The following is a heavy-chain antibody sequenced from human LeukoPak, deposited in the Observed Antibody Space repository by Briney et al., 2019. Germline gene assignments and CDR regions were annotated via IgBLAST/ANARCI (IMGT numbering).Heavy chain of an antibody. J-gene: IGHJ4*02. Sequence: GGSLRLSCAASGFTFSSYSMNWVRQAPGKGLEWVSGINWSGGSTDYADSVKGRFTISRDNAKNSLYLQMNSLRAEDTALYYCARERGGGSGWYYFDYWGQGTLVTVSS. D-gene: IGHD6-19*01. CDR2: INWSGGST. CDR3: ARERGGGSGWYYFDY. V-gene: IGHV3-20*04. CDR1: GFTFSSYS.